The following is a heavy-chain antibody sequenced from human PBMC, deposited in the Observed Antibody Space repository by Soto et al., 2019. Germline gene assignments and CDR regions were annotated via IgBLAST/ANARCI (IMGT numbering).Heavy chain of an antibody. CDR1: GYTFTGYY. J-gene: IGHJ4*02. Sequence: QVQLVQSGAEVKKPGASVKVSCKASGYTFTGYYMHWVRQAPGQGLEWMGWINPNSGGTNYAQKVQGWVTMTRDTSISTAYMELSRLRSDDTAVYYCARDGYGDYASRPFDYWGQGTPVTVSS. CDR3: ARDGYGDYASRPFDY. D-gene: IGHD4-17*01. V-gene: IGHV1-2*04. CDR2: INPNSGGT.